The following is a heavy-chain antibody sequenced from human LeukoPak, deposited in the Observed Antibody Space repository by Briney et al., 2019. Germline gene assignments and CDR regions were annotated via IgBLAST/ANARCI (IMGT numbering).Heavy chain of an antibody. CDR1: GSTFTSYW. Sequence: RHGESLQISCKSSGSTFTSYWIGWVRQMPGKGLEWRGIIYPGDSDTRYSPSFQGQVIVSADKSISTAYLQWSSLKASDSAIYYCAKLLDSSSRYAMDVWGQGTTVTVSS. V-gene: IGHV5-51*01. D-gene: IGHD6-6*01. CDR3: AKLLDSSSRYAMDV. J-gene: IGHJ6*02. CDR2: IYPGDSDT.